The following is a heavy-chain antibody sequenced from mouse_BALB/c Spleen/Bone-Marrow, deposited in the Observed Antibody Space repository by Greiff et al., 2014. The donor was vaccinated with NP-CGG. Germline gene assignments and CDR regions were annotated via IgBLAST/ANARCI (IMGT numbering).Heavy chain of an antibody. CDR1: GFSLTSYG. CDR3: ARVYLWYFDV. J-gene: IGHJ1*01. V-gene: IGHV2-9*02. CDR2: IWAGGST. Sequence: VKLMESGPGLVVPSQSLSITCTVSGFSLTSYGVHWVRQPPGKGLEWLGVIWAGGSTNYNSALMSRLSISKDNSKSQVFLKMNSLQTDDTAMYYCARVYLWYFDVWGAGTTVTVSS. D-gene: IGHD2-3*01.